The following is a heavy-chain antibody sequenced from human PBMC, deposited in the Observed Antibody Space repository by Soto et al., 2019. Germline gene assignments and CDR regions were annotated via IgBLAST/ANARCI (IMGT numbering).Heavy chain of an antibody. CDR2: ISGTAGTI. J-gene: IGHJ6*02. Sequence: GGSVRLSCEASGITFSDHYMTWIRQAPGRGLEWISYISGTAGTIYYADSVKGRFTISRDNAKNSLFLQLTSLTAEDTAVYYCARAPYYGSGTYYYYALDVWGQGTTVTVSS. V-gene: IGHV3-11*01. CDR3: ARAPYYGSGTYYYYALDV. D-gene: IGHD3-10*01. CDR1: GITFSDHY.